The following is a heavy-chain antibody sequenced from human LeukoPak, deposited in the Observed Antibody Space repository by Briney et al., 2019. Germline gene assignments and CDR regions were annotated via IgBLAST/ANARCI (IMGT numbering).Heavy chain of an antibody. J-gene: IGHJ4*02. Sequence: GGSLRLSCAASGFTFSSYAMSWVRQAPGKGLEWVSAISGSGGSTYYADSVKGRFTISRDNSKNTLYLQMNGLRAEDTAVYYCAKDSRPVRGWYWDYWGQGTLVTVSS. CDR1: GFTFSSYA. V-gene: IGHV3-23*01. CDR3: AKDSRPVRGWYWDY. D-gene: IGHD6-19*01. CDR2: ISGSGGST.